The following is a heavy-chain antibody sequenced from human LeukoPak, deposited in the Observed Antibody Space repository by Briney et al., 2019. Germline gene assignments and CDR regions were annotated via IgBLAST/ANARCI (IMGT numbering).Heavy chain of an antibody. J-gene: IGHJ3*02. V-gene: IGHV4-34*01. D-gene: IGHD3-16*01. Sequence: SENLSLTCAVYGGSFSGYYWSWIRQPPGKGLEWIGEINHSGSTNYNPSLKSRVTISVDTSKNQFSLKLSSVTAADTAVYYCARGDYDRDIWGQGTMVTVSS. CDR2: INHSGST. CDR1: GGSFSGYY. CDR3: ARGDYDRDI.